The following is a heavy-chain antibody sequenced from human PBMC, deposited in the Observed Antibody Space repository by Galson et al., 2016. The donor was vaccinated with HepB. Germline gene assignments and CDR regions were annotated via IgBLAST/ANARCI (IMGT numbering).Heavy chain of an antibody. D-gene: IGHD3-22*01. CDR3: ATNYHESSGYGALDI. J-gene: IGHJ3*02. Sequence: SVKVSCKAVGGTFNNYAIDWVRQAPGQGLEWMGGIIPILGTADHTQRFQGRLTITADESTSTAYLELRNLRSEDTAVYHCATNYHESSGYGALDIWGQGTMVTGSS. CDR2: IIPILGTA. CDR1: GGTFNNYA. V-gene: IGHV1-69*13.